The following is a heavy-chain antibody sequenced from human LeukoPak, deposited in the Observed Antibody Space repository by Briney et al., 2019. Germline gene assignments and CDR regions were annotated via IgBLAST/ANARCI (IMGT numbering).Heavy chain of an antibody. CDR2: ISAYNGNT. CDR1: GYTFTSYG. V-gene: IGHV1-18*01. Sequence: ASVKVSCKASGYTFTSYGISWVRQAPGQGLEWMGWISAYNGNTNYAQKLQGRVTMTTDTSTSTAYMELRSLSSDDTAVYYCAISGPSRFVAQQQLVLPGYWGQGTLVTVSS. J-gene: IGHJ4*02. D-gene: IGHD6-13*01. CDR3: AISGPSRFVAQQQLVLPGY.